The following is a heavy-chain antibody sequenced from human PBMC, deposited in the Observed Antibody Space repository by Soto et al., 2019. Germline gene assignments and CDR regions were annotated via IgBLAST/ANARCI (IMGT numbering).Heavy chain of an antibody. V-gene: IGHV4-39*01. J-gene: IGHJ6*02. Sequence: SETLSLTCTVSGGSISSSSYYWGWIRQPPGKGLEWIGSIYYSGSTYDNPSLKSRVTISVDTSKNQFSLKLSSVTAADTAVYYCASLTGRYYGFGYYYYGMDVWGQGTTVTVSS. CDR1: GGSISSSSYY. CDR3: ASLTGRYYGFGYYYYGMDV. D-gene: IGHD3-10*01. CDR2: IYYSGST.